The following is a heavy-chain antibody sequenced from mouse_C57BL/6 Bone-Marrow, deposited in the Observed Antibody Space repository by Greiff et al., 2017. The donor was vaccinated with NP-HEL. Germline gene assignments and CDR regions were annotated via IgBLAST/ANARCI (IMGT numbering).Heavy chain of an antibody. J-gene: IGHJ2*01. V-gene: IGHV5-4*03. CDR2: ISDGGSYT. CDR1: GFTFSSYA. CDR3: ARASYYYGSSLDY. D-gene: IGHD1-1*01. Sequence: EVKLMESGGGLVKPGGSLKLSCAASGFTFSSYAMSWVRQTPEKRLEWVATISDGGSYTYYPDNVKGRFTISRDNAKNNLYLQMSHLKSEDTAMYYCARASYYYGSSLDYWGQGTTLTVSS.